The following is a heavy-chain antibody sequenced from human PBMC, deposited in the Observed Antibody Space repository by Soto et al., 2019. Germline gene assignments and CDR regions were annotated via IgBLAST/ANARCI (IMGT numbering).Heavy chain of an antibody. CDR1: GFAVSSKY. V-gene: IGHV3-53*01. J-gene: IGHJ4*02. CDR3: VQTTGWPGFDF. D-gene: IGHD6-19*01. CDR2: IYDDGTT. Sequence: EVQLVESGGGLIQRGGSLRLSCAASGFAVSSKYMTWVRQAPGKGLEWVSVIYDDGTTYYADSVKGRFTISRDTSKNTLYLQMNSLRAEDTAVYYCVQTTGWPGFDFWGQGTLVTVSS.